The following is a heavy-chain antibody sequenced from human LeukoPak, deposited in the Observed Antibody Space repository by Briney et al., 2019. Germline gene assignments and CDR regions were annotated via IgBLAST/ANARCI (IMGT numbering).Heavy chain of an antibody. V-gene: IGHV3-23*01. CDR2: IVGSGADT. Sequence: GGSLRLSCAVSGFTFSSYAMTWVRRAPGKGLEWVSGIVGSGADTYYADSVKGRFTISRDNSKDTLYLQMSSLRPEDTAVYYCAREAAAAHFDYWGQGTLVTVSS. CDR3: AREAAAAHFDY. D-gene: IGHD6-13*01. CDR1: GFTFSSYA. J-gene: IGHJ4*02.